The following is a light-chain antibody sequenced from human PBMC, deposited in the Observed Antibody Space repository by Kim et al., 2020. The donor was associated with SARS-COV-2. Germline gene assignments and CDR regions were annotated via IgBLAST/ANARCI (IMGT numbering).Light chain of an antibody. CDR2: GAS. CDR1: QSINSR. J-gene: IGKJ3*01. Sequence: ASVEEKVTFTCRASQSINSRLAWYQQEPGKAPNLLIYGASTLESGVPARFSGFGFRTQFTLTITSLQPDDFATYFCQQYKTYPLSFGPGAKVDIK. V-gene: IGKV1-5*01. CDR3: QQYKTYPLS.